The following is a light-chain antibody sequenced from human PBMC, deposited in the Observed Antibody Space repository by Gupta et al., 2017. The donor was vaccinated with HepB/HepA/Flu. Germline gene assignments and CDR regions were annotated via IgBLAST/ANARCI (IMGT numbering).Light chain of an antibody. CDR2: DAS. J-gene: IGKJ2*01. V-gene: IGKV1-33*01. CDR1: QDISNY. CDR3: QQYDNLPYT. Sequence: DIQMTQSPSSLSASVGDRVTITCQASQDISNYLNWYQQKPGKAPKLLIYDASNLETGVPSRFSGSGYGTDFTVTISSLQPEDIATYYCQQYDNLPYTFGQGTKLEIK.